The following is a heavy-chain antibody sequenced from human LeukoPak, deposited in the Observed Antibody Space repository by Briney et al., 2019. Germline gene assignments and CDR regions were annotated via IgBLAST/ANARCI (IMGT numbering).Heavy chain of an antibody. Sequence: GRSLRLSCAASGFTLSSYGMHWVRQAPGKGLEWVAVISYDGSNKYYADSVKGRFTISRDNSKNTLYLQMNSLRAEDTAVYYCAKDILPRYSSGWTSGFDYWGQGTLVTVSS. V-gene: IGHV3-30*18. D-gene: IGHD6-19*01. CDR3: AKDILPRYSSGWTSGFDY. J-gene: IGHJ4*02. CDR1: GFTLSSYG. CDR2: ISYDGSNK.